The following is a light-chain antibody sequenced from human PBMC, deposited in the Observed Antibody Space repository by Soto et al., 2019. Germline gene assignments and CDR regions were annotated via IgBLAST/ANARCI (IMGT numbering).Light chain of an antibody. CDR1: NIGDKS. CDR3: QVWDSSSDHVV. Sequence: SYELTQPPSVSVAPGQTARMTCGGNNIGDKSLHWYQQRPGQAPVMVVYDDTDRPSGIPERSSGSNSGNTATLTISRVEAGDEAVYYCQVWDSSSDHVVFGGGTKVTVL. V-gene: IGLV3-21*02. J-gene: IGLJ2*01. CDR2: DDT.